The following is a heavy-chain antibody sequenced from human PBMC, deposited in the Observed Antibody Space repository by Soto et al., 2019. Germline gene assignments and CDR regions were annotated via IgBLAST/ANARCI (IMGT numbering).Heavy chain of an antibody. Sequence: SETLSLTCTVSGASISRYYWSWIRQSPGKGLEWIGYLYNTGSTIYNPSLKSRVTISVDRSKDQFSLKLSSVTAADTAVYYCARVPDYWGQGTLVTVSS. V-gene: IGHV4-59*12. CDR2: LYNTGST. CDR1: GASISRYY. CDR3: ARVPDY. J-gene: IGHJ4*02.